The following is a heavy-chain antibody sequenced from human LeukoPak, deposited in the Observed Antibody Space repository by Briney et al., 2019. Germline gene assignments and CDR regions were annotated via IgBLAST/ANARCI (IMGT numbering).Heavy chain of an antibody. D-gene: IGHD5-24*01. CDR1: GYTFTGYY. J-gene: IGHJ4*02. CDR2: INPNSGGT. V-gene: IGHV1-2*02. CDR3: ARDLVEMATTSLPARY. Sequence: ASVKVSCKASGYTFTGYYMHWVRQAPGQGLEWMGWINPNSGGTNYAQKFQGRVTMTRDTSISTAYMELSRLRSDDTAVYYCARDLVEMATTSLPARYWGQGTLVTVSS.